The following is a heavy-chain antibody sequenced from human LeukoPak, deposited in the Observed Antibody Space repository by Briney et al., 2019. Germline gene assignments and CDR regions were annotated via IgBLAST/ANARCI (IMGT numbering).Heavy chain of an antibody. Sequence: ASVKVSCKASGYTFTSYAMNWVRQAPGQGLEWMGWINTNTGNPTYAQGSTGRFVFSLDTSVSTAYLQISSLKAEDTAVYYCARDHVLLWFGEGDGMDVWGQGTTVTVSS. CDR2: INTNTGNP. D-gene: IGHD3-10*01. CDR1: GYTFTSYA. J-gene: IGHJ6*02. V-gene: IGHV7-4-1*02. CDR3: ARDHVLLWFGEGDGMDV.